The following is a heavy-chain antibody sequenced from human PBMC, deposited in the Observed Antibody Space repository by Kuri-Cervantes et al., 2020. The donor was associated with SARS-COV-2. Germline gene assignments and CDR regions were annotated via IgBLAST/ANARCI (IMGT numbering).Heavy chain of an antibody. CDR3: ARGAYYYYGMDV. CDR1: GFTFSSYA. V-gene: IGHV3-30-3*01. J-gene: IGHJ6*02. CDR2: ISYDGSNK. Sequence: LSLTCAASGFTFSSYAMHWVRQAPGKGLEWVAVISYDGSNKYYADSVKGRFTISRDNSKNTLYLQMNSLRAEATAVYYCARGAYYYYGMDVWGQGTTVTVSS.